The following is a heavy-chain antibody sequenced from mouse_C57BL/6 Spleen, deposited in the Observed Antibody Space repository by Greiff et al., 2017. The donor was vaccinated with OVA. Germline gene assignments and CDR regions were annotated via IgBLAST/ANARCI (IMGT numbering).Heavy chain of an antibody. D-gene: IGHD1-1*01. CDR3: ITSVDLGY. Sequence: QVQLQESGAELAKPGASVKLSCKASGYTFTSYWMHWVKQRPGQGLEWIGYINPSSGYTKYNQKFKDKATLTADKSSSTAYMQLSSLTYEDAAAYNCITSVDLGYWGQGTLVTVSA. CDR2: INPSSGYT. J-gene: IGHJ3*01. CDR1: GYTFTSYW. V-gene: IGHV1-7*01.